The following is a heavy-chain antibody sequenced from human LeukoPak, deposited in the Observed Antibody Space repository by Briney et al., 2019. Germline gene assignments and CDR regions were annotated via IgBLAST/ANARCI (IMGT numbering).Heavy chain of an antibody. CDR3: ARDPGDRSGYYRSFDY. D-gene: IGHD3-22*01. CDR2: LSSSSSYI. V-gene: IGHV3-21*01. CDR1: GFTFSSYS. Sequence: PGGSLRLSCAASGFTFSSYSMNWVRQAPGKGLEWVSSLSSSSSYIYYADSVKGRFSISRDNAKNSLSLQMHSLRAEDTALYYCARDPGDRSGYYRSFDYWGQGTLVTVSS. J-gene: IGHJ4*02.